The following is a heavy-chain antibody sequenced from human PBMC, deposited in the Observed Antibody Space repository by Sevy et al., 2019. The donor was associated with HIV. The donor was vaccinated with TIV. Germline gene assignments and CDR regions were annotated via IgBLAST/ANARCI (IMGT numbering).Heavy chain of an antibody. CDR3: ATGEAYYYDSSGSFQH. CDR1: GGSVSSGSYY. D-gene: IGHD3-22*01. V-gene: IGHV4-61*01. CDR2: IYYSGST. J-gene: IGHJ1*01. Sequence: SETLSLTCIVSGGSVSSGSYYWSWIRQPPGKGLEWIGYIYYSGSTNYNPSLKSRVTISVDTSKNQFSLKLSSVTAADTVVYYCATGEAYYYDSSGSFQHWGQGTLVTVSS.